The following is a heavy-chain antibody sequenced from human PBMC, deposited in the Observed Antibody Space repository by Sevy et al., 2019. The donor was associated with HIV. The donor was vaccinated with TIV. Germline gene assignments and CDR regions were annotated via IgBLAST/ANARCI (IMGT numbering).Heavy chain of an antibody. CDR3: AREGSPYDTYYYYYGMDV. V-gene: IGHV3-7*01. J-gene: IGHJ6*02. D-gene: IGHD5-12*01. Sequence: GGSLRLSCAASGFTFNSYWMSWVRQAPGKGLEWVANIKQDGSEKYYVDSVKGRFTICRDNSQNSLFLQMNTLRAEDTAVYYCAREGSPYDTYYYYYGMDVWGQGTTVTVSS. CDR2: IKQDGSEK. CDR1: GFTFNSYW.